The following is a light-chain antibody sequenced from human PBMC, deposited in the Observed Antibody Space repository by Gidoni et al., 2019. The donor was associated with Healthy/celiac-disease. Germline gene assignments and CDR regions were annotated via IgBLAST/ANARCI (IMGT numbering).Light chain of an antibody. CDR2: DAS. V-gene: IGKV3-11*01. CDR3: QQSSNWPPT. CDR1: QSVSSY. J-gene: IGKJ4*02. Sequence: EIVLTQSPATLSLSPGERATLSCRASQSVSSYLAWYQQKPGQAPRLLLYDASNRATGIPARFSGSGSGTDFTLTISRLEPEAFAVYYCQQSSNWPPTFGGGTKVEIK.